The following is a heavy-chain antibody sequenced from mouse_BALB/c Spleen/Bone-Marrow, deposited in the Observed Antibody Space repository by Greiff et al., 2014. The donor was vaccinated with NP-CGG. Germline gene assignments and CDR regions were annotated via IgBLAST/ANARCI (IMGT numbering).Heavy chain of an antibody. V-gene: IGHV14-3*02. J-gene: IGHJ3*01. CDR3: APYYYGSSQFAY. Sequence: VQLQQSGAELVKPGASVKLSCTASGFSIKDTYMHWVKQRPEQGLEWIGGIDPANGNTKYDPKFQGKATITADTSFNTAYLQLSSLTSEDTAVYYCAPYYYGSSQFAYWGQGTLVASSA. CDR1: GFSIKDTY. CDR2: IDPANGNT. D-gene: IGHD1-1*01.